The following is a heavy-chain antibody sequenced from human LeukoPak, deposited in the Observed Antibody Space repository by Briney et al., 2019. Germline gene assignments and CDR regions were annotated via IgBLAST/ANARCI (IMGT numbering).Heavy chain of an antibody. D-gene: IGHD2-21*01. CDR1: GYSFTHHN. CDR3: ARVLFAVTSTFDY. CDR2: IKPNNGDT. Sequence: ASVKVSCKASGYSFTHHNVHWVRQAPGQALEWMGWIKPNNGDTKFSQKFQDRVTLTSDTSIVTAYMEMSGLTSHDTAIYYCARVLFAVTSTFDYWGQGTLVTVSS. V-gene: IGHV1-2*02. J-gene: IGHJ4*02.